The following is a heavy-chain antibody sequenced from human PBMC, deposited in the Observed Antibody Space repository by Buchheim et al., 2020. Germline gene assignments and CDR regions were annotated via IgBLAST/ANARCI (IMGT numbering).Heavy chain of an antibody. Sequence: QVQLVQSGAEVKKPGSSVKVSCKASGGTFSSYTISWVRQAPGQGLEWMGRIIPILGIANYAQKFQGRVTITADKSTSTAYMELSSLRSEDTAVYYCARASLGRLSGSYLSQGAFDIWGQGT. CDR3: ARASLGRLSGSYLSQGAFDI. J-gene: IGHJ3*02. V-gene: IGHV1-69*02. CDR1: GGTFSSYT. CDR2: IIPILGIA. D-gene: IGHD1-26*01.